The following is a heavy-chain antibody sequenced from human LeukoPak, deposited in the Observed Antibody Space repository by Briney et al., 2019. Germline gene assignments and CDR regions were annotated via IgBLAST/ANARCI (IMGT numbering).Heavy chain of an antibody. CDR2: INHSGST. V-gene: IGHV4-34*01. CDR3: ARGPRITMVRGVRI. D-gene: IGHD3-10*01. CDR1: GGSFSGYY. J-gene: IGHJ4*02. Sequence: SETLSLTCAVYGGSFSGYYWSWIRQPPGKGLEWIGEINHSGSTNYNPSLKSRVTISVDTSKNQFSLKLSSVTAADTAVYYCARGPRITMVRGVRIWGQGTLVTVSS.